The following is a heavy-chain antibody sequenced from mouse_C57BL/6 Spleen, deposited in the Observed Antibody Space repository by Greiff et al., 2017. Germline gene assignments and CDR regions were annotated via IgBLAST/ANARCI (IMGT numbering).Heavy chain of an antibody. CDR3: ARGENYYGSKGFAY. J-gene: IGHJ3*01. D-gene: IGHD1-1*01. V-gene: IGHV5-16*01. CDR2: INYDGSST. Sequence: EVQVVESEGGLVQPGSSMKLSCTASGFTFSDYYMAWVRQVPEKGLEWVANINYDGSSTYYLDSLKSRFIISRDNAKNILYLQMSSLKSEDTATYYCARGENYYGSKGFAYWGQGTLVTVSA. CDR1: GFTFSDYY.